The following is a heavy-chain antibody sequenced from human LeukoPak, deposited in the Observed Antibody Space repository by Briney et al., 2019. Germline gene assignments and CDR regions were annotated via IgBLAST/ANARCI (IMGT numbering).Heavy chain of an antibody. V-gene: IGHV1-2*06. D-gene: IGHD6-13*01. CDR1: GYTFTGYY. J-gene: IGHJ4*02. CDR3: ARSLSNSSSWSSDY. Sequence: ASVKVSCKASGYTFTGYYMHWVRQAPGQGLEWMGRINPNSGGTNYAQKFQGRVTMTRDTSISTAYMELSRLRSDDTAVYYCARSLSNSSSWSSDYWGQGTLVTVSS. CDR2: INPNSGGT.